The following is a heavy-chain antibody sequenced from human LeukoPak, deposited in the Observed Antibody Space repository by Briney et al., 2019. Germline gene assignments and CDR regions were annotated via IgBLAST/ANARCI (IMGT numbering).Heavy chain of an antibody. Sequence: GGSLRISCAASGFTFSNYWMSWVRQAPGKGLEWVANIKQDGNEKYYVGSVRGRFTISRDNAENSLYLQMNSLRAEDTAVYYCARHYDILTGTFPYYWGQGTLVTVSS. D-gene: IGHD3-9*01. V-gene: IGHV3-7*03. CDR3: ARHYDILTGTFPYY. J-gene: IGHJ4*02. CDR2: IKQDGNEK. CDR1: GFTFSNYW.